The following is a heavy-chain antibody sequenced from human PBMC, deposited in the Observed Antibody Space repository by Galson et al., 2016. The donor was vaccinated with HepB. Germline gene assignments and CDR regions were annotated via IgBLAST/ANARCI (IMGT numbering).Heavy chain of an antibody. Sequence: SLRLSCAASGFSFSNYVMSWARQAPGKGPEWVSGLTTTSYTYYADSGKGRFTISRDNSKNTRYLQMNDLRAEDTAMYYCAEGMTSGLSYWGQGTRVTVSS. CDR3: AEGMTSGLSY. J-gene: IGHJ4*02. CDR1: GFSFSNYV. V-gene: IGHV3-23*05. D-gene: IGHD4-11*01. CDR2: LTTTSYT.